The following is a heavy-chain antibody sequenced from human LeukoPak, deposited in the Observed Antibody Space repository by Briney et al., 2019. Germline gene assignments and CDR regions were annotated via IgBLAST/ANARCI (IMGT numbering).Heavy chain of an antibody. CDR2: IIPIFGTA. D-gene: IGHD4-11*01. V-gene: IGHV1-69*05. CDR1: GGTFSSYA. J-gene: IGHJ3*02. CDR3: ARKIGAVTTPNGAFDI. Sequence: SVKVSCKASGGTFSSYAISWVRQAPGQGLEWMGTIIPIFGTANYAQKFQGRVTITTDESTSTAYMELSSLRSEDTAVYYCARKIGAVTTPNGAFDIWGQGTMVTVSS.